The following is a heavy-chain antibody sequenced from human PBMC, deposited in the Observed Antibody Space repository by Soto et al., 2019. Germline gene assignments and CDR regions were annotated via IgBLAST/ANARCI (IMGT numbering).Heavy chain of an antibody. CDR2: VSPYNGHT. Sequence: QVQLVQSAAEVKKPGASVKVSCKASGYSFTSYGISWVRRAPGQGLEWMGWVSPYNGHTQFAQSFQSLDTMTTDTFTKTAYMELRNLRSDDTAHYYCARDLTRVTATHPCLENYGMDVWGQGTTVIVSS. CDR1: GYSFTSYG. V-gene: IGHV1-18*01. J-gene: IGHJ6*02. CDR3: ARDLTRVTATHPCLENYGMDV. D-gene: IGHD5-18*01.